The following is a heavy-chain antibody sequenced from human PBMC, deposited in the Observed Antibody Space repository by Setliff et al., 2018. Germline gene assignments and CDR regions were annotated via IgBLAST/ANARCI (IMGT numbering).Heavy chain of an antibody. CDR3: GHRQGGNSFRVDN. D-gene: IGHD1-26*01. V-gene: IGHV2-70*12. CDR1: GFSPSTSGMC. Sequence: SGPTLVNPTQTLTLTCTFSGFSPSTSGMCVSWIRQPPGKALEWLARIDWDDDKYYSTSLKTRLTISKDTSKNQVVLTMTNMDPVDTATYYCGHRQGGNSFRVDNWGQGTLVTVSS. J-gene: IGHJ4*02. CDR2: IDWDDDK.